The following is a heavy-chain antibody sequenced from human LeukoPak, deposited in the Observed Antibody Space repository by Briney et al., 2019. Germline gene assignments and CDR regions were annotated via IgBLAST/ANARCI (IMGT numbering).Heavy chain of an antibody. CDR1: GYTFTGYY. V-gene: IGHV1-2*02. CDR3: ARVVVVPAANHYYYYMDV. Sequence: ASVKVSCKASGYTFTGYYMHWVRQAPGQGLEWMGWINPNSGGTNYAQKFQGRVTMTRDTSISTAYMELSRLRSDDTAVYYCARVVVVPAANHYYYYMDVWGKGTTVTVSS. J-gene: IGHJ6*03. D-gene: IGHD2-2*01. CDR2: INPNSGGT.